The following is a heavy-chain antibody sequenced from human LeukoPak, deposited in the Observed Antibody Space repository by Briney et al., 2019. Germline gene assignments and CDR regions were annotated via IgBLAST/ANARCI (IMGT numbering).Heavy chain of an antibody. J-gene: IGHJ4*02. D-gene: IGHD5-12*01. CDR1: GFTFSNAW. CDR2: IKTKTDGDRT. Sequence: GESLRLSCVVSGFTFSNAWMSWIRQAPGKGLEWVGRIKTKTDGDRTDYAAPVEGRFSISRDNSKNTFYLQMNSLRTEDTGMYFCTWMATIFTVDYWGQGTLVTVSS. V-gene: IGHV3-15*01. CDR3: TWMATIFTVDY.